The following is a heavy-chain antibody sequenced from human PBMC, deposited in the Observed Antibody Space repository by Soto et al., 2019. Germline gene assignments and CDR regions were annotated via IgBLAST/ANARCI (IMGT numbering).Heavy chain of an antibody. CDR2: IIPIFGTA. Sequence: SVKVSCKASGGTFSSYAISWVRQAPGQGLEWMGGIIPIFGTANYAQKFQGRVTITADKSTSTAYMELSSLRSEDTAVYYCARFPRAATAVYYYYGMDVWGQGTTVTVSS. CDR1: GGTFSSYA. D-gene: IGHD6-25*01. CDR3: ARFPRAATAVYYYYGMDV. J-gene: IGHJ6*02. V-gene: IGHV1-69*06.